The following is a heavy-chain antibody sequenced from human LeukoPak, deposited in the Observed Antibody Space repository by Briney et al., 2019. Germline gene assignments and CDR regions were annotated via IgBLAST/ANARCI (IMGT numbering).Heavy chain of an antibody. CDR1: GYTFTAYY. D-gene: IGHD3-10*01. V-gene: IGHV1-2*02. CDR3: ARPREITMSERSYNWFDS. Sequence: ASVKVSCKASGYTFTAYYIHWVRQAPGQGLEWMGRINPNSGGTNYAQKFQGRVTMTRDTSISTAYMELSRLRSDDTAVYFCARPREITMSERSYNWFDSWGQGTLVTVSS. J-gene: IGHJ5*01. CDR2: INPNSGGT.